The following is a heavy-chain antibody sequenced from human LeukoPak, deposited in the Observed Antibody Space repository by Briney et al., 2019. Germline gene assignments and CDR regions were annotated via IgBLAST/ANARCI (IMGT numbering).Heavy chain of an antibody. CDR1: GYTFTSYG. V-gene: IGHV1-18*01. J-gene: IGHJ4*02. Sequence: ASVTVSCKASGYTFTSYGISWVRQAPGQGLEWMGWISAYNGNTNYAQKLQGRVTMTTDTSTSTAYMELRSLRSDDTAVYYCARDREGWYCSSTSCYGFDYWGQGTLVTVSS. CDR2: ISAYNGNT. D-gene: IGHD2-2*01. CDR3: ARDREGWYCSSTSCYGFDY.